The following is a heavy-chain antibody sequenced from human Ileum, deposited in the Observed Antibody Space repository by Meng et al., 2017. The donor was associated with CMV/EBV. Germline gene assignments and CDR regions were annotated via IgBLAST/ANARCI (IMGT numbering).Heavy chain of an antibody. Sequence: GGSLRLSCAASGFTFSTYSMFWVRQAPGKGLEWVSSISSTSTYIYYADSLKGRFTISRDNAKNSLSLQMNSLRAEDTAVYYCARQELLYYGMDVWGQGTTVTVSS. CDR2: ISSTSTYI. V-gene: IGHV3-21*01. D-gene: IGHD1-7*01. CDR3: ARQELLYYGMDV. J-gene: IGHJ6*02. CDR1: GFTFSTYS.